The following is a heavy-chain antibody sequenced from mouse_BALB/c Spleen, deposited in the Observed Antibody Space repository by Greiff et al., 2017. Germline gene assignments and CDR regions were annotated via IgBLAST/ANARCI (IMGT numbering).Heavy chain of an antibody. CDR3: ARDGGRGFAY. Sequence: EVNLVESGGGLVQPGGSLRLSCATSGFTFTDYYMSWVRQPPGKALEWLGFIRNKANGYTTEYSASVKGRFTISRDNSQSILYLQMNTLRAEDSATYYCARDGGRGFAYWGQGTLVTVSA. V-gene: IGHV7-3*02. CDR2: IRNKANGYTT. CDR1: GFTFTDYY. D-gene: IGHD3-3*01. J-gene: IGHJ3*01.